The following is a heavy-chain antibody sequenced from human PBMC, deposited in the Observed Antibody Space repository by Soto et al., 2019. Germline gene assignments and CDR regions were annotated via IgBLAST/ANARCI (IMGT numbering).Heavy chain of an antibody. CDR2: ISSSGGNT. Sequence: EVQLLESGGDLVQPGGSLRLSCAASGFTFSSYAMSWVRQAPGKGLAWLSAISSSGGNTYYAVSVRGRFTISRDNSKNPLDLQMNNLSAEDTALYYCAKEPTGTTRNFAYWGQGTLVTVSS. CDR1: GFTFSSYA. J-gene: IGHJ4*02. D-gene: IGHD1-7*01. V-gene: IGHV3-23*01. CDR3: AKEPTGTTRNFAY.